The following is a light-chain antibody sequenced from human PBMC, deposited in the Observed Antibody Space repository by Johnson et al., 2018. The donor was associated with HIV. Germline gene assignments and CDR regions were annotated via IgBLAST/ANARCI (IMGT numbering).Light chain of an antibody. J-gene: IGLJ1*01. CDR3: GTWDNSLSTGAV. Sequence: QSVLTQPPSVSAAPGQKVTISCSGSSSNIGNKYVSWYQQLPGTAPKLLIYENNKRPSGIPDRFSGSKSGTSATLGIAGLQTGDEADYYCGTWDNSLSTGAVFGTATKVTVL. CDR2: ENN. CDR1: SSNIGNKY. V-gene: IGLV1-51*02.